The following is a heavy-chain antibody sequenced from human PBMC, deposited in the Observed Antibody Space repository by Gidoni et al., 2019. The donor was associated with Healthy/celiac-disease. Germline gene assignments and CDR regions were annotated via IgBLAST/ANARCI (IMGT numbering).Heavy chain of an antibody. J-gene: IGHJ4*02. CDR2: IYYSGST. Sequence: QLQLQESGPGLVKPSETLSLTCTVSGGSISSSSYYWGWIRQPPGKGLEWIGSIYYSGSTYYNPSLKSRVTISVDTSKNQFSLKLSSVTAADTAVYYCARRPWFCSSTSCYTTFDYWGQGTLVTVSS. D-gene: IGHD2-2*02. CDR3: ARRPWFCSSTSCYTTFDY. V-gene: IGHV4-39*01. CDR1: GGSISSSSYY.